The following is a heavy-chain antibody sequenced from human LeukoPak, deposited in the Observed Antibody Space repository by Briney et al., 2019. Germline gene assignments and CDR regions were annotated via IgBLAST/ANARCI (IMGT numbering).Heavy chain of an antibody. CDR3: ARQTVAGSCLDY. J-gene: IGHJ4*02. CDR2: IYYSGST. CDR1: GGSISSSSYY. D-gene: IGHD6-19*01. V-gene: IGHV4-39*01. Sequence: SETLSLTCTVSGGSISSSSYYWGWIRQPPGKGLEWIGSIYYSGSTYYNPSLKSRVTISVDTSKNQFSLKLSSVTAADTAVYYYARQTVAGSCLDYWGQGTLVTVSS.